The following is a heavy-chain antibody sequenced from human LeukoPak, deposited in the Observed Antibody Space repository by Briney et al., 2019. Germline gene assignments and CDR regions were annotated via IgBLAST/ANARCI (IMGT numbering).Heavy chain of an antibody. CDR3: ARIYCSSTSCYQFDY. V-gene: IGHV4-59*01. CDR1: GGSISGYY. D-gene: IGHD2-2*01. J-gene: IGHJ4*02. Sequence: SETLSLTCSVSGGSISGYYWSWIRQPPGKGLEWIGYIYYSGSTNFNPSLKSRVTISVDTSKSQFSLKLTSVTAADTAVYYCARIYCSSTSCYQFDYWGQGTLVTVSS. CDR2: IYYSGST.